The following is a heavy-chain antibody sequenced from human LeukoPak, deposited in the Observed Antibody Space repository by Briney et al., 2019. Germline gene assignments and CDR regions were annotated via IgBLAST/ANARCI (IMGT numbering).Heavy chain of an antibody. CDR1: GFTFSNYE. V-gene: IGHV3-23*01. J-gene: IGHJ5*02. Sequence: GGSLRLSCAASGFTFSNYEMNWVRQAPGKGLEWVSGVTSGGGHIYYADFVKGRFTISRDDSKNTLFLQMDSLRVEDTAVYYCVTGDPIWFDPWGQGTLVTVSS. CDR3: VTGDPIWFDP. CDR2: VTSGGGHI. D-gene: IGHD3-10*01.